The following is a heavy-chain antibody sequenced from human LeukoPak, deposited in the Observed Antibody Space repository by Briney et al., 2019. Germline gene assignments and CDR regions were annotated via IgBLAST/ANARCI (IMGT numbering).Heavy chain of an antibody. D-gene: IGHD3-22*01. J-gene: IGHJ3*02. CDR1: GGSFSGYY. Sequence: SETLSLTCAVYGGSFSGYYWSWIRQPPGKGLEWIGEINHSGSTNYNPSLKSRVTISVDTSKNQFSLKLSSVTAADTAVYYCARRRIIYYDSSKRRRDAFDIWGQGTMVTVSS. V-gene: IGHV4-34*01. CDR2: INHSGST. CDR3: ARRRIIYYDSSKRRRDAFDI.